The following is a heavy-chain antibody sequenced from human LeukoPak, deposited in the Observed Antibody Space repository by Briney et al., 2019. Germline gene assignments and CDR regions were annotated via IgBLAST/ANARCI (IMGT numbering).Heavy chain of an antibody. D-gene: IGHD2-21*02. CDR1: GGSFSGYY. J-gene: IGHJ4*02. CDR3: ARHSVVVTALDY. V-gene: IGHV4-34*01. CDR2: INHSGST. Sequence: PSETLSLTCAVYGGSFSGYYWSWIRQPPGKGLEWIGEINHSGSTNYNPSLKSRVTISVDTSKNQFSLKLSSVTAADTAVYYCARHSVVVTALDYWGQGTLVTVSS.